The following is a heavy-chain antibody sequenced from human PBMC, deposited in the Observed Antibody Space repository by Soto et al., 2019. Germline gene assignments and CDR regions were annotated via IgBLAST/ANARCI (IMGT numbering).Heavy chain of an antibody. V-gene: IGHV3-23*01. D-gene: IGHD1-7*01. J-gene: IGHJ4*02. CDR1: GFTFSSYA. Sequence: GGSLRLSCAASGFTFSSYAMSWVRQAPGKGLEWVSTISGSGGNTYYADSVRGRFTISRDNSKNTLYLQMNSLRAEDTAVYYCAKVPSLASWYYDNWGQGTQVTSPQ. CDR3: AKVPSLASWYYDN. CDR2: ISGSGGNT.